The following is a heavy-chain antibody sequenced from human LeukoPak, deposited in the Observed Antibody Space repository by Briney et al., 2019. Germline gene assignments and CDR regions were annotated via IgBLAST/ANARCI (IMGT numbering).Heavy chain of an antibody. CDR2: IWYDGSNK. CDR1: GFTLTTYG. CDR3: ARDFRDYYYSGMDV. V-gene: IGHV3-33*08. J-gene: IGHJ6*02. Sequence: GGSLTLSCAASGFTLTTYGIHWVRQAPGKGLEWVAVIWYDGSNKYYADSVKGRFTISRDNSKNTLYLQMNSLRAEDTAVYYCARDFRDYYYSGMDVWGQGTTVTVSS.